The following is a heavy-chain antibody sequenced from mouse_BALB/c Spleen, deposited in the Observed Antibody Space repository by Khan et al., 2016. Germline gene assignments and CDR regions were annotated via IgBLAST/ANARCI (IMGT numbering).Heavy chain of an antibody. V-gene: IGHV14-3*02. D-gene: IGHD4-1*01. CDR2: IDTANGNP. CDR3: ARSPHANVVGSAY. CDR1: GFNIKDTY. Sequence: MQLEESGAELVKPGASVKLSCTASGFNIKDTYMNWVKQRPEQGLEWIGRIDTANGNPKYDPKFQGKATITADTSSSTAYLQLSSLTSEDIAVYYCARSPHANVVGSAYWGQGTLLTVSA. J-gene: IGHJ3*01.